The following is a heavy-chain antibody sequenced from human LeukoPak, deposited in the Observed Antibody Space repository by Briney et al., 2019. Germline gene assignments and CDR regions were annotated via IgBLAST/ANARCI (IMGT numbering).Heavy chain of an antibody. CDR3: ARHGYRYGWDC. CDR1: GFSLSNHW. Sequence: PGGSLRLSCAASGFSLSNHWVTWARQAPGKGLEWVANINDDGREKYYAGSVKGRFPISRDNVKNSLYLQMNSLRADDTADYYCARHGYRYGWDCWGQGTLVSVPS. CDR2: INDDGREK. D-gene: IGHD5-18*01. V-gene: IGHV3-7*01. J-gene: IGHJ4*02.